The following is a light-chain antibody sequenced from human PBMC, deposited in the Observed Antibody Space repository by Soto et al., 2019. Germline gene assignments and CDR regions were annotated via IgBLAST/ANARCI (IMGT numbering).Light chain of an antibody. CDR1: QSVRNNS. J-gene: IGKJ2*01. V-gene: IGKV3-20*01. CDR2: GAS. CDR3: HQYGYGVDT. Sequence: EIVLTQSPGTLSLSPGERATLSCRASQSVRNNSLAWYQQQPGQAPRLLIFGASSRATGIPDRFSGSGSGTDFTLTISSLEPEDSAVYFCHQYGYGVDTFRHATKLEIK.